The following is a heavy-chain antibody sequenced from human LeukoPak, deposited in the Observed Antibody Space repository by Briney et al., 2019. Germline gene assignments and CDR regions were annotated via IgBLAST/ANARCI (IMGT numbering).Heavy chain of an antibody. Sequence: SETLSLTCTVSYYSISSGYYWGWIRQPPGKGLEWIGSIHHSGSTYYTPSLKSRVTISVDTSKNQFSLKLSSVTAADTAVYYCATGGEYQLLSGPFDPWGQGTLVTVSS. J-gene: IGHJ5*02. D-gene: IGHD2-2*01. CDR1: YYSISSGYY. V-gene: IGHV4-38-2*02. CDR2: IHHSGST. CDR3: ATGGEYQLLSGPFDP.